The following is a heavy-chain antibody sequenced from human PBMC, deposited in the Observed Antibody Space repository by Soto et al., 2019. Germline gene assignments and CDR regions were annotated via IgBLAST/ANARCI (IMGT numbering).Heavy chain of an antibody. J-gene: IGHJ4*02. CDR2: IIPIFGTA. CDR1: GGTFSSYA. Sequence: SVKVSCKASGGTFSSYAISWVRQAPGQGLEWMGGIIPIFGTANYAQKFQGRVTITADESTSTAYMELSSLRSEDTAVYYCAREGGSSRGFFGYRGQGTLVTVSS. V-gene: IGHV1-69*13. CDR3: AREGGSSRGFFGY. D-gene: IGHD6-6*01.